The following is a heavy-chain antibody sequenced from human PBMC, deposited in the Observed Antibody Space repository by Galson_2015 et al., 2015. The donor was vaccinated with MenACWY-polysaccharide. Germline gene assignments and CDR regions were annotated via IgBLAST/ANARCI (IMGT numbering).Heavy chain of an antibody. CDR2: ISYDGSNK. CDR3: AKDLDDFWHSPVDV. D-gene: IGHD3-3*01. V-gene: IGHV3-30*18. J-gene: IGHJ6*02. CDR1: GFTFSSYG. Sequence: SLRLSCAASGFTFSSYGMHWVRQAPGKGLEWVAVISYDGSNKYYADSVKGRFTISRDNTKNTLYLQMNSLRAEDTAVYYCAKDLDDFWHSPVDVWGQGTTVTVSS.